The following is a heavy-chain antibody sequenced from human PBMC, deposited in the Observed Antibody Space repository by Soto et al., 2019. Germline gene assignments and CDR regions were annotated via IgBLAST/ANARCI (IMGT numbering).Heavy chain of an antibody. CDR1: GYTFTSYY. J-gene: IGHJ4*02. D-gene: IGHD3-9*01. V-gene: IGHV1-46*01. CDR3: AKTYYDILTGYLSSGYFDY. CDR2: INPSGGST. Sequence: QVQLVQSGAEVKKPGASVKVSCKASGYTFTSYYMHWVRQAPGQGLEWMGIINPSGGSTSYAQKFQGRVTMTRDTSTSTVYMELSSLRSEDTAMYYCAKTYYDILTGYLSSGYFDYWGQGTLVTVSS.